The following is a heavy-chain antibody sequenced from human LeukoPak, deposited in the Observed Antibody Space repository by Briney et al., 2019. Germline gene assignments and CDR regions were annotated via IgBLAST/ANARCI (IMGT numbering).Heavy chain of an antibody. CDR2: IYYSGST. J-gene: IGHJ4*02. D-gene: IGHD1-26*01. CDR1: GGSISSYY. V-gene: IGHV4-59*08. CDR3: ARHSGSYYDNYDY. Sequence: PSETLSLTCTVSGGSISSYYWSWIRQPPGKGLEWIGYIYYSGSTNYNPSLKSRVTISVDTSKNQFSLKLNSMTATDTAVYYCARHSGSYYDNYDYWGQGTLVTVSS.